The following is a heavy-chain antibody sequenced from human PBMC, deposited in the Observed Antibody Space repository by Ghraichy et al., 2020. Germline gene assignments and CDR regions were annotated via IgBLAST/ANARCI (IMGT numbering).Heavy chain of an antibody. CDR1: GGSISSGDYY. V-gene: IGHV4-30-4*01. CDR3: AREGSGPCDSGGGSCAIDY. Sequence: SQTLSLTCTVSGGSISSGDYYWSWIRQPPGKGLEWIGYIYYSGSTYYNPSLKSRVTISVDTSKNQFSLKLSSVTAADTAVYYCAREGSGPCDSGGGSCAIDYWGQGTLVTVSS. J-gene: IGHJ4*02. D-gene: IGHD2-15*01. CDR2: IYYSGST.